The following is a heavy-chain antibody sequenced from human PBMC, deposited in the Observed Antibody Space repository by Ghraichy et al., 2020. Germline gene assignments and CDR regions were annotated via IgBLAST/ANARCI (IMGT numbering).Heavy chain of an antibody. J-gene: IGHJ5*02. CDR3: AKNRGYSSSSNWFDP. D-gene: IGHD6-6*01. CDR1: GFTFSSYA. Sequence: GGSLRLSCAASGFTFSSYAMSWVRQAPGKGLEWVSAISGSGGSTYYADSVKGRFTISRDNSKNTLCLQMNSLRAEDTAVYYCAKNRGYSSSSNWFDPWGQGTLVTVSS. CDR2: ISGSGGST. V-gene: IGHV3-23*01.